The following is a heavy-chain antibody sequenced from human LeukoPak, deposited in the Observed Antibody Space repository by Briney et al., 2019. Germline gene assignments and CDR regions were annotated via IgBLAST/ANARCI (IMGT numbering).Heavy chain of an antibody. CDR3: ARDLFGSGWIDY. Sequence: SETLSLTCTISGASIDSYYWSWIRQPPGKGLEWIGYIYYSGTTNYNPSLKRRVTISVDTSKNQFSLKLSSVTAADTAVYYCARDLFGSGWIDYWGQGTLVTVSS. J-gene: IGHJ4*02. V-gene: IGHV4-59*01. CDR1: GASIDSYY. CDR2: IYYSGTT. D-gene: IGHD6-19*01.